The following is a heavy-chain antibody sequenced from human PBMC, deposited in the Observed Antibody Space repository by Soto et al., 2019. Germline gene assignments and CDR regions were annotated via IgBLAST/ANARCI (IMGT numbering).Heavy chain of an antibody. V-gene: IGHV4-31*03. CDR3: ARDQAAFDYYDSSGYYYPRTPNYYYYGMDV. Sequence: PSETLSLTCTVSGGSISSGSYYWSWIRHHPGKGLEWIGYIHNSGSTYYNPSLKSRVTISVDTSKNQFSLKLSSVTAADTAVYYCARDQAAFDYYDSSGYYYPRTPNYYYYGMDVWGQGTTVTVSS. CDR1: GGSISSGSYY. J-gene: IGHJ6*02. CDR2: IHNSGST. D-gene: IGHD3-22*01.